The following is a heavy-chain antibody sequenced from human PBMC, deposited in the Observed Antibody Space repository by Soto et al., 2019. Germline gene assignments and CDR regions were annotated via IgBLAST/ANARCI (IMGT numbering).Heavy chain of an antibody. CDR3: ARSGYGSGYSNNWFDP. CDR1: GYTFTSYD. CDR2: MNPNSGNT. D-gene: IGHD3-10*01. J-gene: IGHJ5*02. V-gene: IGHV1-8*01. Sequence: QVQLVQSGAEVKKPGASVKVSCKASGYTFTSYDINWVRQATGQGLEWMGWMNPNSGNTGYAQKFQGRVTMTRNTSISTAYMELSSLRSEDTAVYYCARSGYGSGYSNNWFDPWGQGTLVTVSS.